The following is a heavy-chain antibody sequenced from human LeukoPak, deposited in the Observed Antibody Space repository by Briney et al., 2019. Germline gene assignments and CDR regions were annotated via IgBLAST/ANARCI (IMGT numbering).Heavy chain of an antibody. CDR1: GGTFSSYA. V-gene: IGHV1-69*05. CDR3: AAGRFYDSCGYYYYYYYMDV. CDR2: IIPIFGTA. D-gene: IGHD3-22*01. Sequence: SVKVSCKASGGTFSSYAISWVRQAPGQGLEWMGRIIPIFGTANYAQKFQGRVTITTDESTSTAYMELSSLRSEDTAVYYCAAGRFYDSCGYYYYYYYMDVWGKGTTVTVSS. J-gene: IGHJ6*03.